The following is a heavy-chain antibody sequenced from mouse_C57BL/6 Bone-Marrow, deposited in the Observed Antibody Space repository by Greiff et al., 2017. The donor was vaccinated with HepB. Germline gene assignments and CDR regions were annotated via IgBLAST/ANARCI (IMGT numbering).Heavy chain of an antibody. V-gene: IGHV1-81*01. CDR2: IYPRSGNN. CDR1: GYTFTSYG. J-gene: IGHJ3*01. D-gene: IGHD1-2*01. Sequence: VQVVESGAELARPGASVKLSCKASGYTFTSYGISWVKQRTGQGLEWIGEIYPRSGNNNYNEKFKGKATLTAYKSSSKAYMELRSLTSEDSAVYLCAGGFWFAYWGQGTLVTVSA. CDR3: AGGFWFAY.